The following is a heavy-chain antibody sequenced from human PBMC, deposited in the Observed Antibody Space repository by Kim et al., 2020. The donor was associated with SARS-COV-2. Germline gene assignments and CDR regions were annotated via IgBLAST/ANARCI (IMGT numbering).Heavy chain of an antibody. D-gene: IGHD2-15*01. Sequence: SETLSLTCAVYGGSFSTYYWSWIRQPPGKGLEWIGEINHSGSTNYNPSLKSRLTISVDTSKNQFSLKLRSLTAADTAVFYCARALGYCSGGSCYSRPSWPVDVWGQGTMVTVSS. CDR3: ARALGYCSGGSCYSRPSWPVDV. CDR2: INHSGST. V-gene: IGHV4-34*01. CDR1: GGSFSTYY. J-gene: IGHJ3*01.